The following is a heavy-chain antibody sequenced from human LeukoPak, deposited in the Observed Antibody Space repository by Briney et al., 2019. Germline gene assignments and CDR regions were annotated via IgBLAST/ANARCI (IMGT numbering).Heavy chain of an antibody. CDR1: GGSISSYY. J-gene: IGHJ6*03. CDR3: ARDSSAAGTNRYYYYYYMDV. CDR2: IYTSGST. D-gene: IGHD6-13*01. V-gene: IGHV4-4*07. Sequence: SETLSLTCTVSGGSISSYYWSWIRQPAGKGLEWIGRIYTSGSTNCNPSLKSRVTISVDKSKNQFSLKLSSVTAADTAVYYCARDSSAAGTNRYYYYYYMDVWGKGTTVTVSS.